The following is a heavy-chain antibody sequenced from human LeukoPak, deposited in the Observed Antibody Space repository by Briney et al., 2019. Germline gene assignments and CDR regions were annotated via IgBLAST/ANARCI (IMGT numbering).Heavy chain of an antibody. CDR3: AGGSGWVTDS. CDR2: IKQDGSEK. D-gene: IGHD6-19*01. V-gene: IGHV3-7*01. J-gene: IGHJ4*02. CDR1: GFTFSDYW. Sequence: GGSLRLSCAASGFTFSDYWMNWVRQAPGKGLEWVANIKQDGSEKYYVDSVKGRFTISRDNAKNSLYLQMNSLRAEDTAVYFCAGGSGWVTDSWGQGTLVTVSA.